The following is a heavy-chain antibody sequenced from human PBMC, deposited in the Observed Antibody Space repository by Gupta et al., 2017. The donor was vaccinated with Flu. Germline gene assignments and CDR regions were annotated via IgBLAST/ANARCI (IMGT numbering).Heavy chain of an antibody. CDR3: ANDLLGGDS. CDR1: GFNFHIYD. V-gene: IGHV3-23*05. D-gene: IGHD3-16*01. CDR2: ITSGSKT. J-gene: IGHJ4*02. Sequence: EVRLLESGGGLVQPGGYLRLSCAGSGFNFHIYDMAWVRQAPEKGLEWVSGITSGSKTYYADAVKGRFTVSRDNSKNTLYLKMNSLSAEDTAVYFCANDLLGGDSWGQGTLVTVSS.